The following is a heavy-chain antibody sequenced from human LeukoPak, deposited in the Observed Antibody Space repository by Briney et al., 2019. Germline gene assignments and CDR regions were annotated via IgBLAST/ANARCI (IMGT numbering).Heavy chain of an antibody. CDR3: VRGQRYYGSGSPSPH. Sequence: GGSLRLSCGASGFTFSSYAMSWVRQGPLKGLEWVSAISGSGSSTYSADSMKGRFTISRDNSKNTLYLQMNSLRAEDTAVYYCVRGQRYYGSGSPSPHWGQGTLVTVSA. J-gene: IGHJ4*02. CDR2: ISGSGSST. CDR1: GFTFSSYA. D-gene: IGHD3-10*01. V-gene: IGHV3-23*01.